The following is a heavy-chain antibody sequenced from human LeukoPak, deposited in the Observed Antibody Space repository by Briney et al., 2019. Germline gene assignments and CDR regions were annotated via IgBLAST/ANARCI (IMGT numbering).Heavy chain of an antibody. Sequence: GASVKVSCKASVYTFTSYYMHWVRQAPGQGLEWMGIINPSGGSTSYAQKFQGRVTMTRDMSTSTVYMELSSLRSEDTAVYYCARGLLRGAFDYWGQGTLVTVSS. V-gene: IGHV1-46*01. CDR1: VYTFTSYY. CDR2: INPSGGST. J-gene: IGHJ4*02. D-gene: IGHD3-3*01. CDR3: ARGLLRGAFDY.